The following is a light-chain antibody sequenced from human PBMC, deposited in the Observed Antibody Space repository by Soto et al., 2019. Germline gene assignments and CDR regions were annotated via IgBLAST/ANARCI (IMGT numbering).Light chain of an antibody. J-gene: IGKJ5*01. CDR1: QSVNNY. CDR2: DAS. Sequence: EIVLTQSPATLSLSPGERATLSCRASQSVNNYLAWYQQRPGQAPRLLIYDASNRATGIPARFSGSGSGTDFTLSISSLQSEDFAVYYCKQYKEWPPFTFGQGTRLEI. V-gene: IGKV3-11*01. CDR3: KQYKEWPPFT.